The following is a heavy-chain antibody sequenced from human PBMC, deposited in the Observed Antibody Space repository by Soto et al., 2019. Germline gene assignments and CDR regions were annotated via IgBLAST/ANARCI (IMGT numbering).Heavy chain of an antibody. D-gene: IGHD3-22*01. Sequence: GASVKVSCKASGYTFTSYAMHWVRQAPGQRLEWMGWINAGNGNTKYSQKFQGRVTIARDTSASTAYMELSSLRSEDTAVYYCARDYDISGYPRYYFDYWGQGTLVTVSS. CDR2: INAGNGNT. CDR3: ARDYDISGYPRYYFDY. J-gene: IGHJ4*02. V-gene: IGHV1-3*01. CDR1: GYTFTSYA.